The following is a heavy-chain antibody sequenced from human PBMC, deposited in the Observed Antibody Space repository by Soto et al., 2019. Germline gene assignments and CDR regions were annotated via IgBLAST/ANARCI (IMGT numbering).Heavy chain of an antibody. Sequence: VGSLRLSCAASGFTFSNAWMSWVRQAPGKGLEWVGRIKSKTDGGTTDYAAPVKGRFTISRDDSKNTLYLQMNSLKTEDTAVYYCTTEYYYGSGSYYKPSYFDYWGQGTLVTVSS. CDR1: GFTFSNAW. D-gene: IGHD3-10*01. CDR2: IKSKTDGGTT. V-gene: IGHV3-15*01. J-gene: IGHJ4*02. CDR3: TTEYYYGSGSYYKPSYFDY.